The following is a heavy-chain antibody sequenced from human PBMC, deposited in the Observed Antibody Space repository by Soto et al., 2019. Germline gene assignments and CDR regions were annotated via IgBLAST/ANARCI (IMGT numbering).Heavy chain of an antibody. D-gene: IGHD2-21*02. J-gene: IGHJ4*02. V-gene: IGHV1-3*01. CDR3: ARSIVVVTALDY. Sequence: ASVKVSCKASGYPFTTFAMHWVRQAPGQGLEWMGWINAGNGNTKYSQKFQGRVTITRDTSASTAYMELSSLRSEDTAVYYCARSIVVVTALDYWGQGTLVTVS. CDR2: INAGNGNT. CDR1: GYPFTTFA.